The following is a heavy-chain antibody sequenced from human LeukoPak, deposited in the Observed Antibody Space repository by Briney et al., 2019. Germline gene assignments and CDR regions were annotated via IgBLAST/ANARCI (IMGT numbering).Heavy chain of an antibody. J-gene: IGHJ4*02. Sequence: GGSLRPSCAASGFTFSSYAMSGARQAPGKGREWASAIRGGGGSTYYADSVKGRFTISRDNSKNTLYLQMNSLRAEDTAVYYCAKDREPTYYYDSSGYYLFDYWGQGTLVTVSS. V-gene: IGHV3-23*01. CDR2: IRGGGGST. CDR3: AKDREPTYYYDSSGYYLFDY. D-gene: IGHD3-22*01. CDR1: GFTFSSYA.